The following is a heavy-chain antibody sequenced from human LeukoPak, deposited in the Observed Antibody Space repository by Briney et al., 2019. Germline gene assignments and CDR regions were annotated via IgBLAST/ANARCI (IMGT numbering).Heavy chain of an antibody. J-gene: IGHJ4*02. CDR2: IKNDGSEK. CDR1: GFTFTTYW. V-gene: IGHV3-7*01. D-gene: IGHD6-13*01. Sequence: GGSLRLSCAASGFTFTTYWMSWVRQPPGKGLEWVANIKNDGSEKYYVDSVKGRFTISRDNAKNSLYLQMNSLRAEDTAVYYCARVGTAEGTVEDSWGQGTLVTVSS. CDR3: ARVGTAEGTVEDS.